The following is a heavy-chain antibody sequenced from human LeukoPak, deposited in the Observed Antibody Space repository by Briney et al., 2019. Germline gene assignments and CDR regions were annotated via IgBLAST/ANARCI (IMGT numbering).Heavy chain of an antibody. CDR3: ATDYSNYAYWYFDL. Sequence: SETLSLTCTVSGGSISSYYWSWIRQPPGKGLEWIGYIYYSGSTTYYPSLKSRVTISVDTSKTQFSLKLSSVTAADTAVYYCATDYSNYAYWYFDLWGRGTLVTVSS. CDR2: IYYSGST. CDR1: GGSISSYY. D-gene: IGHD4-11*01. V-gene: IGHV4-59*01. J-gene: IGHJ2*01.